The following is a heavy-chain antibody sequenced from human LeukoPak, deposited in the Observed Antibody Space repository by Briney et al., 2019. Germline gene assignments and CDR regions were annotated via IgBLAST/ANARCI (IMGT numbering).Heavy chain of an antibody. CDR3: ARDLGWELLGPYYFDY. D-gene: IGHD1-26*01. V-gene: IGHV1-8*03. CDR1: GYTFTSYD. CDR2: MNPNSGNT. Sequence: ASVKVSCKASGYTFTSYDINWVRQATGQGLEWMGWMNPNSGNTGYAQKFQGRVTITRNTSISTAYMELSSLRSEDTAVYYCARDLGWELLGPYYFDYWGQGTLVTVSS. J-gene: IGHJ4*02.